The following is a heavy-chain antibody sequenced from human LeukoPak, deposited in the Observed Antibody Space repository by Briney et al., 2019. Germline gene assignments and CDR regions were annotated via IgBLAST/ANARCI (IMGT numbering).Heavy chain of an antibody. V-gene: IGHV1-8*03. J-gene: IGHJ3*02. Sequence: ASVKVSCKASGYTFTSYDINWVRQATGQGLEWMGWMNPNSGNTGYAQKFQGRVTITRNTSISTAYMELSSLRSEDTAVYYCARDVTLVRGVTFYGGFDIWGQGTMVTVSS. CDR2: MNPNSGNT. CDR1: GYTFTSYD. CDR3: ARDVTLVRGVTFYGGFDI. D-gene: IGHD3-10*01.